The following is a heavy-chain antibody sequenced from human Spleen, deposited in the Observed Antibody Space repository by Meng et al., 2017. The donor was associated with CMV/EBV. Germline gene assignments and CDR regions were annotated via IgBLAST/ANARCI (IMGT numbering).Heavy chain of an antibody. D-gene: IGHD1/OR15-1a*01. V-gene: IGHV3-13*01. J-gene: IGHJ4*02. CDR2: TGTHGDS. CDR1: EFTFSGYW. Sequence: GESLKISCVASEFTFSGYWMHWVRQAPGKGLVWVSATGTHGDSYYADSVKGRFTVSREDAKNSFYLQMNGLRAEDTAVYYCARGPTEQSAYLDNWGQGTLVTVSS. CDR3: ARGPTEQSAYLDN.